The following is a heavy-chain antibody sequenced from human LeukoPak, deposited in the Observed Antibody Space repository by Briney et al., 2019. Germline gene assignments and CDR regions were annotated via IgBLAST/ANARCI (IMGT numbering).Heavy chain of an antibody. J-gene: IGHJ4*02. Sequence: ASVKVSCKASGYTFTSYDINWVRQATGQGLEWMGWMNPNSGKTGYAQKFQGRVTMTRNTSISTAYMELSSLRSEDTAVYYCARSGFYYDSSGYYPTPFDYWGQGTLVTVSS. CDR3: ARSGFYYDSSGYYPTPFDY. CDR2: MNPNSGKT. V-gene: IGHV1-8*01. D-gene: IGHD3-22*01. CDR1: GYTFTSYD.